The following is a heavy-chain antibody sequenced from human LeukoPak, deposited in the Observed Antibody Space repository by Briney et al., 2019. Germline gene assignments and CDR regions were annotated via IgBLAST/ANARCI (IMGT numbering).Heavy chain of an antibody. Sequence: GGSLRLSCAASGFTFSSYSMNWVRQAPGKGLEWVSYISGSSSTIYYADSVKGRFTISRDNVKNSLYLQMNSLRAEDTAVYYCAREGLRYFDWLFFDPWGQGTLVTVSS. CDR3: AREGLRYFDWLFFDP. V-gene: IGHV3-48*01. CDR1: GFTFSSYS. J-gene: IGHJ5*02. D-gene: IGHD3-9*01. CDR2: ISGSSSTI.